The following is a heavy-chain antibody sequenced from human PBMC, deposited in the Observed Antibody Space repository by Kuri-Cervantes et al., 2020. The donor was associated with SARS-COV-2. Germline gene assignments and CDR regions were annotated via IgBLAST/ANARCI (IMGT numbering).Heavy chain of an antibody. CDR3: ARGAANYYYMDV. V-gene: IGHV3-33*08. CDR1: GFTFSNYV. D-gene: IGHD3-16*01. Sequence: AESLSLSCVVSGFTFSNYVGDWGRQAPGKGVEWGAVIWYDGENEYYAGSVKGRFTISRDNSKNPLSLHMISLRAEDTAMYYCARGAANYYYMDVWGKGTTVTVSS. CDR2: IWYDGENE. J-gene: IGHJ6*03.